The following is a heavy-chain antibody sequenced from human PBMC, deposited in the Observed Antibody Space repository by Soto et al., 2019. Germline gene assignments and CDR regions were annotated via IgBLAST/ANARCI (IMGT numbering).Heavy chain of an antibody. CDR2: IYPDDSDT. CDR3: ARRGQELTKSFWFDP. CDR1: GFSFTSYW. D-gene: IGHD1-7*01. Sequence: GESLKISCEGSGFSFTSYWIAWVRQMPGKGLEWMGIIYPDDSDTRYSPSFEGQVTISVDKSSSTAYLQWSSLKASDTAIYYCARRGQELTKSFWFDPWGQGNPVTVSS. V-gene: IGHV5-51*01. J-gene: IGHJ5*02.